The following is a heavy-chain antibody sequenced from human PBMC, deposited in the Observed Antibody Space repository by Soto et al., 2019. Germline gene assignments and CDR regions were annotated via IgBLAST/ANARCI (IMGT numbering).Heavy chain of an antibody. J-gene: IGHJ6*02. CDR2: IYYSGST. CDR1: GGSISSGDYY. Sequence: SETLSLTCTVSGGSISSGDYYWSWIRQPPGKGLEWIGYIYYSGSTYYNPSLKSRVTISVDTSKNQFSLKLSSVTAADTAVYYCARDYAGGTGSNYYYYGMDVWGQGTTGTVSS. D-gene: IGHD1-1*01. CDR3: ARDYAGGTGSNYYYYGMDV. V-gene: IGHV4-30-4*01.